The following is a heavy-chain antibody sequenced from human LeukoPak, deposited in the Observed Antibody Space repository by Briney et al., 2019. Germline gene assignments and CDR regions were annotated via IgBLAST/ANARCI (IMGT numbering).Heavy chain of an antibody. D-gene: IGHD4-17*01. Sequence: GGSLRLSCAASGFTFSSYAMHWVRQAPGKGLEWVAVISYDGSNKYYADSVKGRFTISRDNSKNTLYLQMNSLRAEDTAVYYCARDYGDPVGTFDYWGQGTLVTVSS. V-gene: IGHV3-30-3*01. CDR3: ARDYGDPVGTFDY. CDR2: ISYDGSNK. CDR1: GFTFSSYA. J-gene: IGHJ4*02.